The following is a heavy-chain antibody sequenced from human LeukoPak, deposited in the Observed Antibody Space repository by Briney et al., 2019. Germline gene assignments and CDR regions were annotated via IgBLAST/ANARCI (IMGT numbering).Heavy chain of an antibody. CDR3: ARGPNYYDSSGYYHSAYYMDV. CDR1: GYTFTSYY. J-gene: IGHJ6*03. V-gene: IGHV1-46*01. Sequence: ASVKVSCKASGYTFTSYYMHWVRQAPGQGLEWMGIINPSGGSTSYAQKFQGRVTMTRDMSTSTVYMELSSLGSEDTAVYYCARGPNYYDSSGYYHSAYYMDVWGKGTTVTVSS. D-gene: IGHD3-22*01. CDR2: INPSGGST.